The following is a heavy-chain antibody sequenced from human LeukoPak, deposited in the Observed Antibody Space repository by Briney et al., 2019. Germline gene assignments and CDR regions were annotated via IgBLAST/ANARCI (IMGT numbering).Heavy chain of an antibody. V-gene: IGHV4-30-2*01. J-gene: IGHJ4*02. CDR1: GGSISSGGYY. CDR2: IYHSGST. Sequence: SETLSLTCTVSGGSISSGGYYWSWIRQPPGKGLEWIGYIYHSGSTYYNPSLKSRVTISVDRSKNQFSLKLSSVTAADTAVYYCAVYDSSGYNSRDYWGQGTLVTVSS. CDR3: AVYDSSGYNSRDY. D-gene: IGHD3-22*01.